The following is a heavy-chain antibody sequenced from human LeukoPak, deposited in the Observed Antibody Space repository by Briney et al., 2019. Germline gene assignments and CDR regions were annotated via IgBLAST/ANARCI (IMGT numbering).Heavy chain of an antibody. J-gene: IGHJ4*02. D-gene: IGHD2-2*01. CDR2: IKQDGSEK. Sequence: GGSLRLSCAASGFTFSSYWMSWVRQTPGKGLEWVANIKQDGSEKYYMDSVKGRFTISRDNAKNSLYLQMNSLRAEDTAVYYCATDRREEPANFDRNRFACWGQGTLVTVSS. CDR3: ATDRREEPANFDRNRFAC. CDR1: GFTFSSYW. V-gene: IGHV3-7*01.